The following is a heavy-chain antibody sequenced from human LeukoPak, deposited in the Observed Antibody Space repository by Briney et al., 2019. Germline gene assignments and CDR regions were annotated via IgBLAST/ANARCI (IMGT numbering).Heavy chain of an antibody. Sequence: SETLSLTCTVSGYFISSGYYWGWIRQPPGKGLEWIGSIYHTGNTYYNPSLKSRVTISMDTSKNEFSLKLRSVTAADTAVYYCAGKYYYDSSGYFYVDYWGQGTLVTVSS. V-gene: IGHV4-38-2*02. D-gene: IGHD3-22*01. CDR3: AGKYYYDSSGYFYVDY. J-gene: IGHJ4*02. CDR2: IYHTGNT. CDR1: GYFISSGYY.